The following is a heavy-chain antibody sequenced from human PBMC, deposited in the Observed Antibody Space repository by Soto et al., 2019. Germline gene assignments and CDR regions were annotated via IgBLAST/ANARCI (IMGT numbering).Heavy chain of an antibody. CDR2: ISGGTIST. D-gene: IGHD2-21*02. V-gene: IGHV3-23*01. J-gene: IGHJ6*02. Sequence: GGSLILSCAASGFTFSSYAMSWVRQAPGKGLEWVSGISGGTISTYYADSVKGRFTISRDNSKNTLYLQMNSLRAEDTAVYYCAKAGVYCGGDCYSPYYYGMDVWGQGTTVTVS. CDR3: AKAGVYCGGDCYSPYYYGMDV. CDR1: GFTFSSYA.